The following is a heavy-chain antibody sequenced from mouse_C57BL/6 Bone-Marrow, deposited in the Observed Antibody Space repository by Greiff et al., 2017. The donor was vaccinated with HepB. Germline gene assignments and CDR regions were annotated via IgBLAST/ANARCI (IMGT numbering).Heavy chain of an antibody. CDR3: AKSLYGSSYYAMDY. CDR2: IWRGGST. D-gene: IGHD1-1*01. V-gene: IGHV2-5*01. CDR1: GFSLTSYG. J-gene: IGHJ4*01. Sequence: VHLVESGPGLVQPSQSLSITCTVSGFSLTSYGVHWVRQSPGKGLEWLGVIWRGGSTDYNAAFMSRLSITKDNSKSQVFFKMNSLQADDTAIYYCAKSLYGSSYYAMDYWGQGTSVTVSS.